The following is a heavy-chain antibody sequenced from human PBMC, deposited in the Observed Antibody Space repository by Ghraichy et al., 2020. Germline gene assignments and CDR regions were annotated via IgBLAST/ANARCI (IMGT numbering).Heavy chain of an antibody. V-gene: IGHV3-74*01. CDR2: INSDGSST. CDR1: GFTFSSYW. J-gene: IGHJ3*02. Sequence: GGSLRLSCAASGFTFSSYWMHWVRQAPGKGLVWVSRINSDGSSTSYADSVKGRFTISRDNAKNTLYLQMNSLRAEDTAVYYCARARSTLGAFDIWGQGTMVTVSS. D-gene: IGHD6-13*01. CDR3: ARARSTLGAFDI.